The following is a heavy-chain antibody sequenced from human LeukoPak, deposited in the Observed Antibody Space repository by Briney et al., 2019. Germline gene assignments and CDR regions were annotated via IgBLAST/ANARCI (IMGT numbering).Heavy chain of an antibody. CDR3: ANHPPGTGYYYYYMDV. Sequence: GGSLRLSCAASGFTFSGSAMHWVRQASGKGLEWVGRIRSKANSYATAYAASVKGRFTISRDDSKNTAYLQMNSLRVEDTAVYYCANHPPGTGYYYYYMDVWGKGTTVSVSS. V-gene: IGHV3-73*01. CDR2: IRSKANSYAT. CDR1: GFTFSGSA. D-gene: IGHD1-14*01. J-gene: IGHJ6*03.